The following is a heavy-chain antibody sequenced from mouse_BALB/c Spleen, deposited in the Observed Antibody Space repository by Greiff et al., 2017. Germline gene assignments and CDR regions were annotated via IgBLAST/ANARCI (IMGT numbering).Heavy chain of an antibody. CDR2: INPSNGGT. D-gene: IGHD2-2*01. Sequence: QVQLQQSGAELVKPGASVKLSCKASGYTFTSYYMYWVKQRPGQGLEWIGEINPSNGGTNFNEKFKSKATLTVDKSSSTAYMQLSSLTSEDSAVYYCTRWFPGRGGRDYWGQGTSVTVSS. J-gene: IGHJ4*01. V-gene: IGHV1S81*02. CDR1: GYTFTSYY. CDR3: TRWFPGRGGRDY.